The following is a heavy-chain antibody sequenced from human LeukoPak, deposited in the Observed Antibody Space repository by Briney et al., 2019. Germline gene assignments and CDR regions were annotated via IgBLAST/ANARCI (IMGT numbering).Heavy chain of an antibody. J-gene: IGHJ4*02. CDR2: IYSGGST. D-gene: IGHD5-18*01. CDR3: ARDKLWSPFDY. CDR1: GFTFSSYA. V-gene: IGHV3-NL1*01. Sequence: PGGSLRLSCAASGFTFSSYAMHWVRQAPGKGLEWVSLIYSGGSTYYADSVKGRFTISRDNAKNSLYLQMDTLRAEDTAVYYCARDKLWSPFDYWGQGTLVTVSS.